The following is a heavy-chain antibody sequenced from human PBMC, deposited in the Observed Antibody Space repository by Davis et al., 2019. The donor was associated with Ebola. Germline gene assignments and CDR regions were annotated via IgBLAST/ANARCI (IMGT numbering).Heavy chain of an antibody. CDR1: GNTFSNYD. Sequence: ASVKVSCKTSGNTFSNYDINWVRQATGQGLEWMGWMSPKSGNTGYEQKFQGRVTITRNTSISTVYMELSSLRSDDTAVYYCARGCSSDRCFMGAFDIWGQGTMVTVSS. CDR2: MSPKSGNT. J-gene: IGHJ3*02. V-gene: IGHV1-8*01. CDR3: ARGCSSDRCFMGAFDI. D-gene: IGHD6-19*01.